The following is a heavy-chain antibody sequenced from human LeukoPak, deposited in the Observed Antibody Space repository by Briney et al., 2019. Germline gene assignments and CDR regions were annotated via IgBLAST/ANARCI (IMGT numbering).Heavy chain of an antibody. V-gene: IGHV4-34*01. CDR3: ARMLYSSSWYSYPFDP. CDR2: INHSGST. D-gene: IGHD6-13*01. CDR1: GGSFSGYY. J-gene: IGHJ5*02. Sequence: SETLSLTCAVYGGSFSGYYWSWIRQPPGKGLEWIGEINHSGSTNYNPSLKSRVTISVDTSKNQFSLKLSSVTAADTAVYYCARMLYSSSWYSYPFDPWGQGTLVTVSS.